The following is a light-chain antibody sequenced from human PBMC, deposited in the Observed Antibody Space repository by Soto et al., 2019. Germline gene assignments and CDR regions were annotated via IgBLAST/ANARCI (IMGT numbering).Light chain of an antibody. CDR2: DAS. J-gene: IGKJ5*01. V-gene: IGKV3-11*01. CDR3: QQRYNRGGVT. Sequence: EIVLTQSPATLSLSPGERATLSCRASQSVSSYLAWYQQKPGQAPRLLIYDASNRATGIPARFSGSGSGTDLTLNIRGLGPEKFCVYYCQQRYNRGGVTFGQGTRLEIK. CDR1: QSVSSY.